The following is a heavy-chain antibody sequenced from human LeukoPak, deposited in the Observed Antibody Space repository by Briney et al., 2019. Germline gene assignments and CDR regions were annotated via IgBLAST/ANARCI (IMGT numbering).Heavy chain of an antibody. V-gene: IGHV3-23*01. Sequence: GGSLRLSCAASGFTFSSYAVSWVRQAPGKGLEWVSAISGSGGSTYYADSVKGRFTISRDNSKNTLYLQMNSLRAEDTAVYYCAKALFYIAVAGSDYWGQGTLVTVSS. CDR2: ISGSGGST. CDR3: AKALFYIAVAGSDY. D-gene: IGHD6-19*01. CDR1: GFTFSSYA. J-gene: IGHJ4*02.